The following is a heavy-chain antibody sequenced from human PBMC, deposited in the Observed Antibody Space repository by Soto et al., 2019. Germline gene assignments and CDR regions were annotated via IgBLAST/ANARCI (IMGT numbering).Heavy chain of an antibody. D-gene: IGHD2-2*01. CDR3: ARAACSSTSCYGGAFDI. CDR2: IGTAGDT. Sequence: GSLRLSCAASGFTFSSYDMHWVRQATGKGLEWVSAIGTAGDTYYPGSVKGRFTISRENAKNSLYLQMNSLRAGDTAVYYCARAACSSTSCYGGAFDIWGQGTMVTVSS. CDR1: GFTFSSYD. J-gene: IGHJ3*02. V-gene: IGHV3-13*01.